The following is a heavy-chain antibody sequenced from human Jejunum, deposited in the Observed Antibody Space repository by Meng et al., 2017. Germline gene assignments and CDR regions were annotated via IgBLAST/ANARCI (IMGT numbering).Heavy chain of an antibody. CDR2: ISPEGSDK. CDR1: GFTFRNYA. J-gene: IGHJ4*02. CDR3: ARGIGDCPGGSCAIGY. Sequence: GGSLRLSCAASGFTFRNYALHWVRQAPGKGLEWLSVISPEGSDKYYADSVKGRFTISRDNSKNTVYLQMNSLKPEDTAVYYCARGIGDCPGGSCAIGYWGQGTLVTVSS. D-gene: IGHD2-8*02. V-gene: IGHV3-30*04.